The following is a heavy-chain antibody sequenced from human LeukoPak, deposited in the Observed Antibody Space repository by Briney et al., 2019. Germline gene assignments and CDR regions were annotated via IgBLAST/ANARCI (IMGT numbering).Heavy chain of an antibody. J-gene: IGHJ4*02. CDR1: GFTVSSNY. V-gene: IGHV3-53*01. CDR3: ARACSRAVAYYFDY. CDR2: IYSGGST. D-gene: IGHD6-19*01. Sequence: PGGSLRLSCAASGFTVSSNYMSWVRQAPGKGLEWVSVIYSGGSTYYADSVKGRFTISRDNSKNTLYLQMNSLRAEDTAVYYCARACSRAVAYYFDYWGQGTPVTVSS.